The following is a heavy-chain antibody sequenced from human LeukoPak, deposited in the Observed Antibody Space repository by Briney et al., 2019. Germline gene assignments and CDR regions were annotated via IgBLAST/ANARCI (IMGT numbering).Heavy chain of an antibody. CDR2: IYYSGST. J-gene: IGHJ4*02. CDR3: ARDRGVLDD. CDR1: GGSISSSNYY. V-gene: IGHV4-39*07. D-gene: IGHD2-8*02. Sequence: PSETLSLTCTVSGGSISSSNYYWGWIRQPPGKGLEWIGSIYYSGSTYDNPSLKSRVTISVDTSKNQFSLKLSSVTAADTAVYFCARDRGVLDDWGQGTLVTVSS.